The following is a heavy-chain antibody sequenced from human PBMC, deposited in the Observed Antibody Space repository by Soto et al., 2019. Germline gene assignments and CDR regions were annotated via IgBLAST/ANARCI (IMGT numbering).Heavy chain of an antibody. V-gene: IGHV1-18*01. CDR1: GYSFRTHG. Sequence: QVQLVQSGAEVKTPGASVKVSCRASGYSFRTHGISWVRQAPGQGLEWMGWISTYDDKTNFPQKCQGRITMTTDKSTSTAYMELRSLRSADTAVYFCARDLGYCNSSGCFRNWFDPWGQGTLVTVSS. CDR2: ISTYDDKT. CDR3: ARDLGYCNSSGCFRNWFDP. D-gene: IGHD2-15*01. J-gene: IGHJ5*02.